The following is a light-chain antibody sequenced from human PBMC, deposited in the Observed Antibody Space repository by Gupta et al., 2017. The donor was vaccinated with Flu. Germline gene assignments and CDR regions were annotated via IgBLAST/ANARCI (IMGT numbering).Light chain of an antibody. CDR2: GAS. V-gene: IGKV3-15*01. CDR3: QQENNWPLT. CDR1: QSVSSN. J-gene: IGKJ4*01. Sequence: TVMTPSPATLSRSLGETATLSCRASQSVSSNLAWYQQRPGQAPRLLIYGASTRAARIPARFSGRGSGTEFTLTISQLQSEDFAVYCCQQENNWPLTFGGGTKVEIK.